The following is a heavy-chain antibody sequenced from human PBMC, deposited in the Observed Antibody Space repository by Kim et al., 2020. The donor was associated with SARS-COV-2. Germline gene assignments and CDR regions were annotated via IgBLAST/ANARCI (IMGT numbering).Heavy chain of an antibody. CDR3: AKAEYYDYVWGSYRYDYYDYCGMDV. CDR1: GFTFDDYA. CDR2: ISWNSGSI. J-gene: IGHJ6*02. V-gene: IGHV3-9*01. Sequence: SLRLSCAASGFTFDDYAMHWVRQAPGKGLEWVSGISWNSGSIGYADSVKGRFTISRDNAKNSLYLQMNSLRAEDTALYYCAKAEYYDYVWGSYRYDYYDYCGMDVWGQGTTVTVSS. D-gene: IGHD3-16*02.